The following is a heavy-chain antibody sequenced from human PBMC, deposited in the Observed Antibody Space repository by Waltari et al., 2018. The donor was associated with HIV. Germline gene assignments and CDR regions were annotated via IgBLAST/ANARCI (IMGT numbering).Heavy chain of an antibody. D-gene: IGHD3-3*01. CDR1: GGSFNSYH. J-gene: IGHJ5*02. Sequence: QVQLQESGPGLVKPSETLSLTYSVSGGSFNSYHWSWIRQPPGKGLEWIGYIYYTGRTNCNPSLKSRVTISVDTSKNQFSRRLSSVTAADTAVYYCARALFGVGSNWFDPWGQGTLVTVSS. CDR2: IYYTGRT. V-gene: IGHV4-59*01. CDR3: ARALFGVGSNWFDP.